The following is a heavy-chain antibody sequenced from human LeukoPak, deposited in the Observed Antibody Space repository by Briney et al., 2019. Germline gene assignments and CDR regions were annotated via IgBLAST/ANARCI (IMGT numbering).Heavy chain of an antibody. CDR2: MNPNSGNT. Sequence: ASVKVSCKASGYTFTSYDIHWVRQATGQGLEWMGWMNPNSGNTGYAQKFQGRVTMTRNTSISTAYMELSSLRSEDTAVYYCARALRGYCSGGSCYWFDPWGQGTLVTVSS. J-gene: IGHJ5*02. D-gene: IGHD2-15*01. CDR3: ARALRGYCSGGSCYWFDP. CDR1: GYTFTSYD. V-gene: IGHV1-8*01.